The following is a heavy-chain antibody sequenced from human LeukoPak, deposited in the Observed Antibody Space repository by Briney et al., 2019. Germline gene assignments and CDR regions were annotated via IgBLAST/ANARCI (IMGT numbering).Heavy chain of an antibody. Sequence: SETLSLICTVSGGSISNYYWAWIRQPPGKGLEWIGHIYYSGSTNYNPSLKSRVTMSIDTPKRQFSLKLTSVTAADAAVYYCATSNYYNGMDVWGQGTTVTVSS. J-gene: IGHJ6*02. CDR2: IYYSGST. CDR1: GGSISNYY. CDR3: ATSNYYNGMDV. V-gene: IGHV4-59*08.